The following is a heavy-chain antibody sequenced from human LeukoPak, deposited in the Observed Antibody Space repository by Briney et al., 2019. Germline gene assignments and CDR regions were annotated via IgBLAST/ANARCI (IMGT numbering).Heavy chain of an antibody. V-gene: IGHV4-39*07. Sequence: SETLSLTCTVSGGSISSSSYYWGWIRQPPGKGLEWIGSIYYSGSTYYNPSLKSRVTISVDTSKNQFSLKLSSVTAADTAVYYCAAPTRRGSSTAFDIWGQGTMVTVSS. J-gene: IGHJ3*02. CDR1: GGSISSSSYY. CDR2: IYYSGST. CDR3: AAPTRRGSSTAFDI. D-gene: IGHD6-6*01.